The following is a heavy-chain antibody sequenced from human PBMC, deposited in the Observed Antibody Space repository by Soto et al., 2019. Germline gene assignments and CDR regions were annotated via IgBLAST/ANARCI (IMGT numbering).Heavy chain of an antibody. Sequence: QVQLVQSGAEVKKPGSSVKVSCKTSGDIFSGYSISWVRQAPGQGLEWMGGIIPIFGTTNYAQRFHGRVTITAVKYTSTVYMELYSLKSEDTAVYYCARDLGSGYDPGDYWGQGTLVTVSS. CDR2: IIPIFGTT. CDR3: ARDLGSGYDPGDY. J-gene: IGHJ4*02. D-gene: IGHD5-12*01. CDR1: GDIFSGYS. V-gene: IGHV1-69*14.